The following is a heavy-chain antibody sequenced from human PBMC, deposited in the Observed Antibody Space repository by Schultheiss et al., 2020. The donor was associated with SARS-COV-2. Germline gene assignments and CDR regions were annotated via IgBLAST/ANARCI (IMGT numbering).Heavy chain of an antibody. CDR1: GFTFSSYA. CDR3: ARGSGSSRCFDY. V-gene: IGHV3-30*03. CDR2: ISYDGSER. J-gene: IGHJ4*02. Sequence: GESLKISCAASGFTFSSYAMHWVRQAPGKGLEWVAVISYDGSERHYADSVKGRFAISRDNSRNTLYLQMNSLRAEDTAVYYCARGSGSSRCFDYWGQGTLVTVSS. D-gene: IGHD6-13*01.